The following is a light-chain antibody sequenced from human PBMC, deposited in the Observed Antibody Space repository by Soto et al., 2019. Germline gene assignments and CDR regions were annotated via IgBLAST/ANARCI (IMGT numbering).Light chain of an antibody. J-gene: IGKJ4*01. V-gene: IGKV1-5*03. Sequence: VGDTVTITFRASQTIGTWLAWYQQKPAKAPKLLIYKASTLESGVPSRFSGSGSGTEFTLTISSLQADDFATYYCQQYNDLSTFGGGTKVDIK. CDR2: KAS. CDR3: QQYNDLST. CDR1: QTIGTW.